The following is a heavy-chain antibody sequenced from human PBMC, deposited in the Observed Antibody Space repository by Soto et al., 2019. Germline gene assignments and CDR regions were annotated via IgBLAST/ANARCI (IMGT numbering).Heavy chain of an antibody. D-gene: IGHD3-3*01. CDR2: IYYSGST. J-gene: IGHJ5*02. V-gene: IGHV4-31*03. CDR3: ARGNEDFWSGYYISYNWFDP. CDR1: GGSISSGGYY. Sequence: SETLSLTCTVSGGSISSGGYYWSWIRQHPGKGLEWIGYIYYSGSTYYNPPLKSRVTISVDTSKNQFSLKLSSVTAADTAVYYCARGNEDFWSGYYISYNWFDPWGQGTLVTVSS.